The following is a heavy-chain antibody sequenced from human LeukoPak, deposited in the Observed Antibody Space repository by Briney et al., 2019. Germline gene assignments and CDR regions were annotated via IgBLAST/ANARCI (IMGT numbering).Heavy chain of an antibody. CDR3: AREEGAPIAAANI. Sequence: ASVKVSCKASGYSFSSYGISWVRQAPGQGLEWMGWISAYNGNTKYAQKLQGRVTMTTDTSTNTAYMELRSLRSDDTAVYYCAREEGAPIAAANIWGLGTMVTVSS. D-gene: IGHD6-13*01. CDR1: GYSFSSYG. CDR2: ISAYNGNT. V-gene: IGHV1-18*01. J-gene: IGHJ3*02.